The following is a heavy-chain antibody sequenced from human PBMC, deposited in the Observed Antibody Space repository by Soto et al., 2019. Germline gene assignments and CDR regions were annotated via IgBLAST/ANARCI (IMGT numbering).Heavy chain of an antibody. CDR1: GFTFSNAW. Sequence: GGSLRLSCAASGFTFSNAWMSWVRQAPGKGLEWVGRIKSKTDGGTTDYAAPVKGRFTISRDDSKNTLYLQMNSLKTEDTAVYYCTTEYYDFWSGYYVPFDYWGQGTLVTVSS. J-gene: IGHJ4*02. CDR3: TTEYYDFWSGYYVPFDY. V-gene: IGHV3-15*01. D-gene: IGHD3-3*01. CDR2: IKSKTDGGTT.